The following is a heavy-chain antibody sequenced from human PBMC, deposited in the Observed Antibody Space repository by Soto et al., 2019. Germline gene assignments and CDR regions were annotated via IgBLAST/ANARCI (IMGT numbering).Heavy chain of an antibody. Sequence: SETLSLTCAVYGGSFSGYYWSWIRQPPGKGLEWIGEINHSGSTNYNPSLKSRVTISVDTSKNQFSLKLSSVTAADTAVYYCARLLLWFGELGYYYYYGMDVWGQGTTVT. CDR2: INHSGST. J-gene: IGHJ6*02. CDR3: ARLLLWFGELGYYYYYGMDV. V-gene: IGHV4-34*01. CDR1: GGSFSGYY. D-gene: IGHD3-10*01.